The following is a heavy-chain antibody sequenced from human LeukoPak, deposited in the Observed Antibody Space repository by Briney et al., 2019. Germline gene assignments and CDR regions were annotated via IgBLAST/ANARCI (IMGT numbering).Heavy chain of an antibody. CDR2: ISYDGSNK. V-gene: IGHV3-30*04. J-gene: IGHJ4*02. CDR1: GFTFSSYA. Sequence: PGGSLRLSCAASGFTFSSYAMHWVRQAPGKGLEWVAVISYDGSNKYYADSVKGRFTISRDNSKNTLYLQMNSLRAEDTALYYCAKDSGGGRGYDFGYWGQGTLVTVSS. D-gene: IGHD5-12*01. CDR3: AKDSGGGRGYDFGY.